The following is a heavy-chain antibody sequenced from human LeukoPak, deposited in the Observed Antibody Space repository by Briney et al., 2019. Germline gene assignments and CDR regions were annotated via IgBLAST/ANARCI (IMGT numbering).Heavy chain of an antibody. CDR3: ASLSIAVVTTDY. V-gene: IGHV3-21*01. Sequence: PGGCLRLSCAASGFTFSSYSMNWVRQAPGKGLEWVSSITSSSSYIYYADSVKGRFTISRDNAKNSLYLQMNSLRAEDTAVYYCASLSIAVVTTDYWGQGTLVTVSS. D-gene: IGHD3-22*01. J-gene: IGHJ4*02. CDR2: ITSSSSYI. CDR1: GFTFSSYS.